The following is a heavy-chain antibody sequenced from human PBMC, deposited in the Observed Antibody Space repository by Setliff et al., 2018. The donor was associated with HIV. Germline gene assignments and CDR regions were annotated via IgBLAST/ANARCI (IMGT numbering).Heavy chain of an antibody. J-gene: IGHJ6*03. Sequence: PSETLSLTCTVSGGSISSGSYLWNWIRQPAGKGLEWIGHIYTSGSTVYNPSLKSRVTILLNRSKNQLSLKLTSVTAADTAVYYCARELGAAVVNDYYYYYMDVWGKGTTVTVSS. CDR2: IYTSGST. D-gene: IGHD2-15*01. CDR3: ARELGAAVVNDYYYYYMDV. V-gene: IGHV4-61*09. CDR1: GGSISSGSYL.